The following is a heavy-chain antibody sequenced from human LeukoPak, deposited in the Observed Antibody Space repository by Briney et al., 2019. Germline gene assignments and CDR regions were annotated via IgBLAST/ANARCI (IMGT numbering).Heavy chain of an antibody. V-gene: IGHV3-11*04. J-gene: IGHJ4*02. Sequence: PGGSLRLSCAASGFTFSDYYMIWIRQAPGKGLEWVSYISSSGSTIYYADSVKGRFTIARDNAKNSLYLQMNSLRAEDTAVYYCARDSSIAAIDYWGQGTLVTVSS. CDR3: ARDSSIAAIDY. CDR1: GFTFSDYY. CDR2: ISSSGSTI. D-gene: IGHD6-13*01.